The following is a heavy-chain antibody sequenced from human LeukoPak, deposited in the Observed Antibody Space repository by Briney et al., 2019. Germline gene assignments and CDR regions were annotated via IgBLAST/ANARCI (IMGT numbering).Heavy chain of an antibody. CDR2: IYPGDSDT. Sequence: GESLKISCKGSGYRFASYWTGWVRPMPGKGLEWMGIIYPGDSDTRYSPSFQGQVTISPDKSISTAYLQWSSLKASDTAMYNCARGERFDYWGQGTLVTVSS. J-gene: IGHJ4*02. CDR3: ARGERFDY. V-gene: IGHV5-51*01. D-gene: IGHD1-1*01. CDR1: GYRFASYW.